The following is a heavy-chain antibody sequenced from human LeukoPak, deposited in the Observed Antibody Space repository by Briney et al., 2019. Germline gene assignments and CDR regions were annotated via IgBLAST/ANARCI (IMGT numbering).Heavy chain of an antibody. J-gene: IGHJ5*02. CDR2: VQTTGTS. Sequence: SETLSLTCSVSGDSISTYHWGWIRQPPGRGLEWTGYVQTTGTSNFNPSLKSRVTITLYESKAQFSLRLTSVTAADTAVYYCVRDRRHSYGSHFDPWGQGTLVIVSS. CDR3: VRDRRHSYGSHFDP. CDR1: GDSISTYH. D-gene: IGHD5-18*01. V-gene: IGHV4-59*01.